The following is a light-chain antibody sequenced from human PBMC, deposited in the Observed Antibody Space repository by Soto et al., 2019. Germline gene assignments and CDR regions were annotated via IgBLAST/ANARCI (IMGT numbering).Light chain of an antibody. CDR3: QQYNNWPFT. CDR1: QSVSSN. CDR2: GAS. J-gene: IGKJ3*01. Sequence: EIVMTQSPATLSVSPGARATLSCMASQSVSSNLAWYQQKPGQAPRLLIYGASTRATGIPARFSGSGSGTEFTLTISSLQSEDFSVYYCQQYNNWPFTFGPGTKVDIK. V-gene: IGKV3-15*01.